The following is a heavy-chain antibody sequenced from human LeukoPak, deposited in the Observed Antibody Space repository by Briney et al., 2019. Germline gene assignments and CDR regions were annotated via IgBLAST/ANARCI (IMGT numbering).Heavy chain of an antibody. J-gene: IGHJ4*02. CDR3: ARNPQRWLQLPGYFDY. D-gene: IGHD5-24*01. CDR2: INPNSGGT. V-gene: IGHV1-2*06. Sequence: GASVTVSCKASGYTFTRYYMHWVRQAPGQRLEWMGRINPNSGGTNYAQKFQGRVTMTRDTSISTAYMELSSLRSEDTAVYYCARNPQRWLQLPGYFDYWGQGTLVTVSS. CDR1: GYTFTRYY.